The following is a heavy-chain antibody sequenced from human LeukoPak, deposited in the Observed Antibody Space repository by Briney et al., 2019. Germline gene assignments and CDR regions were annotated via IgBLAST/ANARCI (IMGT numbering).Heavy chain of an antibody. CDR3: AKDPQAVAGTNWFDP. CDR2: ISGSGGST. J-gene: IGHJ5*02. V-gene: IGHV3-23*01. D-gene: IGHD6-19*01. Sequence: GGSLRLSCAASGFTFTTYAMSWVRQAPGKGLEWVSAISGSGGSTYYADSVKGRFTISRDNSKNTLYLQMNSLRAEDTAVYYCAKDPQAVAGTNWFDPWGQGTLVTVSS. CDR1: GFTFTTYA.